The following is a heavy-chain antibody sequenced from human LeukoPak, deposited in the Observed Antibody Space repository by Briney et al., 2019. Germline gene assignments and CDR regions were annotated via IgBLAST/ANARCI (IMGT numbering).Heavy chain of an antibody. CDR1: AYTLTTYF. D-gene: IGHD5-24*01. V-gene: IGHV1-46*01. J-gene: IGHJ4*02. CDR3: ARGFRHGRGDY. CDR2: INPNGGST. Sequence: ASVKVSCKASAYTLTTYFMHWVRQAPGQGLEWMGIINPNGGSTSYAQRFQDRVTITRDTSTSTVYMELNSLRSEDTAVYYCARGFRHGRGDYWGQGSLVTVSS.